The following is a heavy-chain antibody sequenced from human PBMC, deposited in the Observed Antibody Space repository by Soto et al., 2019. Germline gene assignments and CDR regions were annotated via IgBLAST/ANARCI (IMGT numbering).Heavy chain of an antibody. J-gene: IGHJ6*02. CDR2: ISTTSTYT. CDR3: ARGAVRRQHFSYCFDV. CDR1: GFTFSESF. V-gene: IGHV3-11*06. Sequence: VGSLRLSCASSGFTFSESFMSCIRQSPGKGLEWVSSISTTSTYTDYAASLKGRVTVSRDNSRNILFLQLNSLRDEDTAVYFCARGAVRRQHFSYCFDVLGQATTVNLS. D-gene: IGHD4-17*01.